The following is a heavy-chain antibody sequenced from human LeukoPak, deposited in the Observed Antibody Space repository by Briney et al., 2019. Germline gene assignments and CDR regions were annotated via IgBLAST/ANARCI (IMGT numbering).Heavy chain of an antibody. V-gene: IGHV4-59*01. CDR3: AREGVAAAGKLDY. CDR2: IYYSGST. Sequence: AETLSLTCTVSGGSIGSYYWSWIRQPPGKGLEWIGYIYYSGSTNYNPSLKSRVTISLDTSKNQFSMNLISVTAADTAVYYCAREGVAAAGKLDYWGQGSLVSVSS. CDR1: GGSIGSYY. J-gene: IGHJ4*01. D-gene: IGHD6-13*01.